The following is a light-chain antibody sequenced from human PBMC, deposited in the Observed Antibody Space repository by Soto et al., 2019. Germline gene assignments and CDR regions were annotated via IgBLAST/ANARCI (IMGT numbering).Light chain of an antibody. V-gene: IGKV3-11*01. CDR1: QSVSSY. Sequence: EIVLTQSPATLSLSPGERATLSCRASQSVSSYLAWYQQKHGQAPRLLIYDASNRATGIPARFSGSGSGTDFTLTINSLEPEDFAVYDCQQRSNWPPLTFGGGTKVEIK. J-gene: IGKJ4*01. CDR2: DAS. CDR3: QQRSNWPPLT.